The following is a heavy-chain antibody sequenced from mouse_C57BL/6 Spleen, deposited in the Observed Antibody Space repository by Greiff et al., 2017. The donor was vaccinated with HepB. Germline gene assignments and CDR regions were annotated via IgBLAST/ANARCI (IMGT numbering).Heavy chain of an antibody. CDR1: GFTFSSYA. CDR2: ISSGGDYI. J-gene: IGHJ4*01. Sequence: EVQVVESGEGLVKPGGSLKLSCAASGFTFSSYAMSWVRQTPEKRLEWVAYISSGGDYIYYADTVKGRFTISRDNARNTLYLQMSSLKSEDTAMYYCTGYGSSVAMDYWGQGTSVTVSS. D-gene: IGHD1-1*01. V-gene: IGHV5-9-1*02. CDR3: TGYGSSVAMDY.